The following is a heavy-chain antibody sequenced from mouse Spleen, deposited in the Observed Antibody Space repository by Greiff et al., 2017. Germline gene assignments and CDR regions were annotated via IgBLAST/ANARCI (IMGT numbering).Heavy chain of an antibody. CDR2: IDPSDSYT. CDR3: ARSHRGTSPWFAY. V-gene: IGHV1-69*01. Sequence: VKLQQPGAELVMPGASVKLSCKASGYTFTSYWMHWVKQRPGQGLEWIGEIDPSDSYTNYNQKFKGKATLTVDKSSSTAYMQLSSLTSEDSAVYYCARSHRGTSPWFAYWGQGTLVTVSA. D-gene: IGHD2-14*01. J-gene: IGHJ3*01. CDR1: GYTFTSYW.